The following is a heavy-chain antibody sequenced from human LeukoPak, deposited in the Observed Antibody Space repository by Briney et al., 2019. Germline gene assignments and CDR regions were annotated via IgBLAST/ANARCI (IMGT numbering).Heavy chain of an antibody. V-gene: IGHV1-2*02. D-gene: IGHD2-8*01. J-gene: IGHJ5*02. CDR2: INPNSGGT. Sequence: ASVKVSCKCSGYTFTGYYMHWVRQAPGQGLEWMGWINPNSGGTNYAQKFQGRVTMTRDTSISTAYMELSRLRSDDTAVYYCARLYCTNGVCAEGNWFDPWGQGTLVTVSS. CDR1: GYTFTGYY. CDR3: ARLYCTNGVCAEGNWFDP.